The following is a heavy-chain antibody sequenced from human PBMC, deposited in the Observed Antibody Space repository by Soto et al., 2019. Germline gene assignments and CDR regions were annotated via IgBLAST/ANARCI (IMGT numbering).Heavy chain of an antibody. D-gene: IGHD3-22*01. CDR2: IIHIFGTA. CDR1: GCTFSSYA. J-gene: IGHJ4*02. CDR3: AREGGYYDSSGYYLGY. V-gene: IGHV1-69*06. Sequence: ASVKVSCKASGCTFSSYAISWVRQAPGQGLEWMGGIIHIFGTANYAQKFQGRVTITADKSTSTAYMELSSLRSEDTAVYYCAREGGYYDSSGYYLGYWGQGSQVTV.